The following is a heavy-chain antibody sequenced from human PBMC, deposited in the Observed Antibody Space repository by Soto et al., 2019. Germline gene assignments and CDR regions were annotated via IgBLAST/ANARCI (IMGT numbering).Heavy chain of an antibody. D-gene: IGHD3-3*01. CDR2: IDTSGST. Sequence: SETLSLTCTVSGGSISTYYCNWIRQPAGKGLEWIGRIDTSGSTNYNPSLKSRVTMSVDTSENQFSLKLSSVTAADTAVYYCARGGHDFWSGTFDYWGQGSPVTVYS. CDR3: ARGGHDFWSGTFDY. CDR1: GGSISTYY. V-gene: IGHV4-4*07. J-gene: IGHJ4*02.